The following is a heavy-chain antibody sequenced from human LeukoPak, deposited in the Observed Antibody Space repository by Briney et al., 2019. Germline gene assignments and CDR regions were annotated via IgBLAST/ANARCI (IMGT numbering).Heavy chain of an antibody. CDR1: GFTLSSYA. V-gene: IGHV3-23*01. CDR2: ISVSGGST. D-gene: IGHD3-22*01. Sequence: GGSLRLSCAASGFTLSSYAMSWVRQAPGKGLEWVSAISVSGGSTYYADSVKGRFTISRDNSKNTLYLQMNSLRAEDTAVYYCAKHYYDSSGYYMWVFDYWGQGTLVTVSS. J-gene: IGHJ4*02. CDR3: AKHYYDSSGYYMWVFDY.